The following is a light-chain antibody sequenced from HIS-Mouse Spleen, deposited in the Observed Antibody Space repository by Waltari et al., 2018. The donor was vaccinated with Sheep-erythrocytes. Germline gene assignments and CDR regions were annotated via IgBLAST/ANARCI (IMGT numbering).Light chain of an antibody. V-gene: IGLV2-11*01. CDR3: CSYAGSYTVWV. CDR1: SSDVGGYNY. Sequence: QSALTQPRSVSGSPGQSVTISCTGTSSDVGGYNYVSWYQHHPGKAPKLMIYDVSKRPSGVPGRFSGSKSGNTASLTISGLQAEDEADYYCCSYAGSYTVWVFGGGTRLTVL. CDR2: DVS. J-gene: IGLJ3*02.